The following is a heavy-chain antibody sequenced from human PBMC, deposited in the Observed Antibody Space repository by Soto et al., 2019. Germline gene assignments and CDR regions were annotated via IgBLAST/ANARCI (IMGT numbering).Heavy chain of an antibody. CDR1: GYSFTNYW. J-gene: IGHJ4*02. V-gene: IGHV5-51*01. Sequence: PGESLKISCKGSGYSFTNYWIGWVRQMPGKGLEWMGIIYPGDSDARYSPSFQGQVTISADRSISTAYLQWSSLKASDTAMYFCARRSIAAAPFDYWGQGTLVTVSS. CDR2: IYPGDSDA. CDR3: ARRSIAAAPFDY. D-gene: IGHD6-13*01.